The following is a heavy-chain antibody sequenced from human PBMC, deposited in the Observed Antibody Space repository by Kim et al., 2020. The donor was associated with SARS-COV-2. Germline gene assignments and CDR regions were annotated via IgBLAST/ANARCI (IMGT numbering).Heavy chain of an antibody. J-gene: IGHJ4*02. D-gene: IGHD3-10*01. CDR2: VNNDGSRT. CDR3: TRGDGSGTNY. CDR1: GFTFTDYW. V-gene: IGHV3-74*01. Sequence: GGSLRLSCTTSGFTFTDYWIHWVRQAPGKGLEWVSYVNNDGSRTGYAAAVKRRIIICKNNANTTLLLKKNMLGLDDAAEYYSTRGDGSGTNYWRQGTLAT.